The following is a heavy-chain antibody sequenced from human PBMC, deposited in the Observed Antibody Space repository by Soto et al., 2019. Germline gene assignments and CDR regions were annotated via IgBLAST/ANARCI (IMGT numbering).Heavy chain of an antibody. J-gene: IGHJ3*02. D-gene: IGHD3-16*01. Sequence: EVQLVESGGGLVQPGGSLRLSCAASGFSFSTYWMSWVRQAPGKGLEWVANIKEDGDEKYYVDSGKGRVSISRYNAENSLYLQMNSLRAEDTAVFYCARTKGAVAFDIWGQGTMVTVSS. V-gene: IGHV3-7*01. CDR3: ARTKGAVAFDI. CDR1: GFSFSTYW. CDR2: IKEDGDEK.